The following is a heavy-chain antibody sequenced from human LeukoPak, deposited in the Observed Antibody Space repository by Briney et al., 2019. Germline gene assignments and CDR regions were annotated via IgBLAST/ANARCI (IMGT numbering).Heavy chain of an antibody. CDR2: IKHDGSEK. V-gene: IGHV3-7*05. Sequence: GGSLRLSCAASGFAFSRYWMNWVRQAPGKGLEWVANIKHDGSEKYYVDSVKGRFTISRDNVKNSLSLQMHSLRAEDTAVYFCARDLDYDSSGLDYWGQGTLVTVSS. CDR1: GFAFSRYW. CDR3: ARDLDYDSSGLDY. J-gene: IGHJ4*02. D-gene: IGHD3-22*01.